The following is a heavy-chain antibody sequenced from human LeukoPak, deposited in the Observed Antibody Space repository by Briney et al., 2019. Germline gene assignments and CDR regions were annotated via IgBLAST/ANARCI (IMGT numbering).Heavy chain of an antibody. CDR3: ATSVYGSTTYYFDY. D-gene: IGHD3-10*01. J-gene: IGHJ4*02. Sequence: ASVKVSCKVSGYTLTELSMHWVRRAPGKGLEWMGGFDPEDGETIYAQKFQGRVTMTEDTSTDTAYVELSSLRSEDTAVYYCATSVYGSTTYYFDYWGQGTLVTVSS. CDR1: GYTLTELS. V-gene: IGHV1-24*01. CDR2: FDPEDGET.